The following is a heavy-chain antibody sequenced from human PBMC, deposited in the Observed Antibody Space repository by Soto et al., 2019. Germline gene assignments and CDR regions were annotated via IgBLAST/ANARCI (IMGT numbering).Heavy chain of an antibody. D-gene: IGHD3-9*01. CDR2: IYYSGST. Sequence: QVQLQESGPGLVKPSETLFLTCTVSGGSVNTYYWSWIRQPPGKGLEWIGYIYYSGSTNYNPSLKSRVTISVFTYKNQVSLRLSSVTAADTAMYDCARDEYDMLTGYSYYYYYMDVWGKWTTVSVSS. V-gene: IGHV4-59*02. J-gene: IGHJ6*03. CDR3: ARDEYDMLTGYSYYYYYMDV. CDR1: GGSVNTYY.